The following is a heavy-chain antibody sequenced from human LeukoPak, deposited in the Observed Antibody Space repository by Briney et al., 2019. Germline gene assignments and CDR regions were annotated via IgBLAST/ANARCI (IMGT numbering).Heavy chain of an antibody. CDR3: ARAHDSSGTDAFDI. J-gene: IGHJ3*02. CDR2: INWNGGST. V-gene: IGHV3-20*04. CDR1: GXTFDDYG. D-gene: IGHD3-22*01. Sequence: GGSLRLSCAASGXTFDDYGMSWVRQAPGKGLEWVSGINWNGGSTGYADSVKGRFTISRDNAKNSPYLQMNSLRAEDTALYYCARAHDSSGTDAFDIWGQGTLVTVSS.